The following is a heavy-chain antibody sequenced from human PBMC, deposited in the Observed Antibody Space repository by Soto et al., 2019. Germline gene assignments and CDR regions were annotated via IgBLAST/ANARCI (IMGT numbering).Heavy chain of an antibody. J-gene: IGHJ1*01. CDR2: ISDDRSTK. CDR3: ASKIVLGY. Sequence: SLRLSCAASGFTFSDYSMHWVRQAPGKGLEWVAVISDDRSTKYYADSVKGRFTISRDNSKNTLYLQMDSLRVEDTAVYFCASKIVLGYWGKGTLVTVSS. CDR1: GFTFSDYS. V-gene: IGHV3-30-3*01. D-gene: IGHD2-21*01.